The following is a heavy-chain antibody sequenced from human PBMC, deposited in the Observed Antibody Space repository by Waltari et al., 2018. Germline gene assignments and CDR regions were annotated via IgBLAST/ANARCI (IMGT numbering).Heavy chain of an antibody. V-gene: IGHV3-30*04. CDR3: ARVGYFDWYYFDY. J-gene: IGHJ4*02. D-gene: IGHD3-9*01. Sequence: QVQLVESGGGVVQPGRSLRLSCAASGFTFSSYAMHWVRQAPGKGVWWVAVISNDGSNKYYADAVKCRFTISRDNSKNTLYLQMNSLRAEDTAVYYCARVGYFDWYYFDYWGQGTLVTVSS. CDR1: GFTFSSYA. CDR2: ISNDGSNK.